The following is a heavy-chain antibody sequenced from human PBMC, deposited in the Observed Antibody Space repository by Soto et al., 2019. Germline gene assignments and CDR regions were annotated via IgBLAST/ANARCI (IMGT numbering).Heavy chain of an antibody. V-gene: IGHV3-30*18. CDR1: GFTFSSYG. CDR3: AKDLGGGPSYGMDV. Sequence: GGSLRLSCAASGFTFSSYGMHWVRQAPGKGLEWVAVISYDGSNKYYADSVKGRFTISRDNSKNTLYLQMNSLRAEDTAVYYCAKDLGGGPSYGMDVWGQGTTVTVSS. CDR2: ISYDGSNK. J-gene: IGHJ6*02. D-gene: IGHD2-15*01.